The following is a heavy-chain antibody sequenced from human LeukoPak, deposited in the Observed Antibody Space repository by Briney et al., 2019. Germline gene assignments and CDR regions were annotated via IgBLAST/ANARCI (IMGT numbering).Heavy chain of an antibody. CDR2: IRSTGHGGTT. J-gene: IGHJ4*02. V-gene: IGHV3-15*01. CDR3: SEGLDY. CDR1: GFTFSDVW. Sequence: GGSLRLSCAASGFTFSDVWMSWVRQAPGKGLEWVGRIRSTGHGGTTDYAAPITSKFSISRDDSKDTLYLHMNSLKTEDTAVYFCSEGLDYWGQGTLVTVSS.